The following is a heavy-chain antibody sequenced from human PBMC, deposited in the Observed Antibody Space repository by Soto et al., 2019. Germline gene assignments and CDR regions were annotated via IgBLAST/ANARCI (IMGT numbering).Heavy chain of an antibody. Sequence: SVKVSCKASGGTFSSYAISWVRQAPGQGLEWMGGIIPIFGTANYAQKFQGRVTITADESTSTAYKELSSLKSEDTAVYYCAKDGGKDGYFGNWFDPWGQGTLVTVSS. J-gene: IGHJ5*02. CDR1: GGTFSSYA. V-gene: IGHV1-69*13. CDR3: AKDGGKDGYFGNWFDP. D-gene: IGHD5-12*01. CDR2: IIPIFGTA.